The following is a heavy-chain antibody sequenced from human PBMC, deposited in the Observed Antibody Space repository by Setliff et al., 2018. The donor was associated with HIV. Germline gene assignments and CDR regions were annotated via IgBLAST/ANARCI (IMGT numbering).Heavy chain of an antibody. J-gene: IGHJ4*02. V-gene: IGHV3-7*05. D-gene: IGHD1-26*01. CDR3: ATDCAVVGGTGSLDS. CDR1: GFTFSTYW. Sequence: PGGSLRLSCAASGFTFSTYWMSRVRQAPGKGLEWVANIKQDGSEKNYMDSVKGRFTISRDNAKNSLYLQMNSLRVEDTAVYYCATDCAVVGGTGSLDSWGQGTLVTVPQ. CDR2: IKQDGSEK.